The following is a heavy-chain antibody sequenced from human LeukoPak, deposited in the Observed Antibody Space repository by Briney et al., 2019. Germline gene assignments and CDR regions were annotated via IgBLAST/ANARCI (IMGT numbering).Heavy chain of an antibody. J-gene: IGHJ4*02. CDR2: INGAGSVK. D-gene: IGHD6-6*01. CDR3: ASVPRAAPHFAY. Sequence: GGSLRLSCAASGFTFSSLWMNWVRQAPGKGLEWVANINGAGSVKHYVDSVKGRFTTSRDNARNSLFLQMDSMRAEDTAVYFCASVPRAAPHFAYWGQGTLFTVS. CDR1: GFTFSSLW. V-gene: IGHV3-7*01.